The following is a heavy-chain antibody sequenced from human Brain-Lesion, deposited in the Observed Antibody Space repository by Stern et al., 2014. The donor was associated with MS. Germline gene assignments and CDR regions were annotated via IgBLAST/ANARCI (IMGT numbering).Heavy chain of an antibody. Sequence: VQLVQSGPGLVKPSGTLSLTCAVSGGSISSSNWWSWVRQSPGKGLEWIGEIYHSGGTKYSPSFESRVIISVDKSKNQFSLTLSYVTAADTAVYSCARELPDLNAFDIWGQGTMVPVSP. CDR2: IYHSGGT. D-gene: IGHD1-14*01. CDR1: GGSISSSNW. V-gene: IGHV4-4*02. CDR3: ARELPDLNAFDI. J-gene: IGHJ3*02.